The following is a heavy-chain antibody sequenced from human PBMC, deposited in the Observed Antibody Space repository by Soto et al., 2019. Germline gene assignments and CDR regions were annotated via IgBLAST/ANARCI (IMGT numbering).Heavy chain of an antibody. D-gene: IGHD2-21*02. CDR1: GFTFSSYA. CDR3: AKDSRYCGGDCYAYYYYYGMDV. Sequence: PGGSLRLSCAASGFTFSSYAMHWVRQAPGKGLEWVAVISYDGSNKYYADSVKGRFTISRDNSKNTLYLQMNSLRAEDTAVYYCAKDSRYCGGDCYAYYYYYGMDVWGQGTTVTAP. J-gene: IGHJ6*02. CDR2: ISYDGSNK. V-gene: IGHV3-30*04.